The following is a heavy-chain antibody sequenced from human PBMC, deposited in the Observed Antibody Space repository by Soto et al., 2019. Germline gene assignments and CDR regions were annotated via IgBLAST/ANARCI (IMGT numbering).Heavy chain of an antibody. CDR3: ARHGELDAFDI. V-gene: IGHV5-51*01. CDR1: EYSFNSYW. J-gene: IGHJ3*02. Sequence: PGESLNISCMGFEYSFNSYWIAWVRQMPGKGPEWMGVIYPGDSDTRYSPSFEGQVTISVDKSISTAYLQWSSLKASDTAMYYCARHGELDAFDIWGQGTMVTVS. CDR2: IYPGDSDT. D-gene: IGHD4-17*01.